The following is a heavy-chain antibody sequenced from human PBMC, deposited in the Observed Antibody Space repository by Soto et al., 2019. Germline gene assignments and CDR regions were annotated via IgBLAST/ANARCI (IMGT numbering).Heavy chain of an antibody. D-gene: IGHD4-17*01. J-gene: IGHJ4*02. CDR1: GYTFTSYY. Sequence: QVQLVQSGAEVKKPGASVKVSCKASGYTFTSYYMHWVRQAPGQGLQWMGIINPSGGSTSYAQKFQSRVTMTRDTSTSTVYMELSSLRSEDTAVYYCARRAYPPTDCFDYWGQGTLVTVSS. V-gene: IGHV1-46*01. CDR2: INPSGGST. CDR3: ARRAYPPTDCFDY.